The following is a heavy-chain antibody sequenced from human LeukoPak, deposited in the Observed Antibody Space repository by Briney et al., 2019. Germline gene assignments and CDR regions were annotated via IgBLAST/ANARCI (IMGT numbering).Heavy chain of an antibody. D-gene: IGHD6-19*01. CDR3: AREGDSAGWYRPAFRLLDY. V-gene: IGHV1-18*01. CDR2: ISGYNAET. Sequence: ASVKVSCKTSGYTFTSYGLYWVRQAPGQGLEWMGWISGYNAETNYTRKFQGRVTMTTDTSTTTAYMELTSLTSDDTALYYCAREGDSAGWYRPAFRLLDYWGQGTMVTVSS. J-gene: IGHJ4*02. CDR1: GYTFTSYG.